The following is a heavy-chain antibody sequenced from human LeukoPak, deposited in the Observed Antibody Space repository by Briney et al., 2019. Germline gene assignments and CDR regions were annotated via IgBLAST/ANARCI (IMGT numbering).Heavy chain of an antibody. CDR3: ARDGYDFWSGYLIDY. D-gene: IGHD3-3*01. CDR2: INPNSGGT. Sequence: ASVKVSCKASGYTFTGYYMHWVRQAPGQGLEWMGWINPNSGGTNYAQKIQGRVTMTRDTSISTAYMELSRLRSEDTAVYYCARDGYDFWSGYLIDYWGQGTLVTVSS. CDR1: GYTFTGYY. J-gene: IGHJ4*02. V-gene: IGHV1-2*02.